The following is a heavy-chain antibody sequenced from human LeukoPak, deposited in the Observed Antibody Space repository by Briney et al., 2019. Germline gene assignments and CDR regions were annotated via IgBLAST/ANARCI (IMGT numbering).Heavy chain of an antibody. D-gene: IGHD3-10*01. J-gene: IGHJ4*02. Sequence: GGSLRLSCAASGFTFSSYGMHWVRQAPGKGLDWVAVISYDGSNKYYADSVKGRFTISRENSKNTLHLQMNSLKTEDTAVYYCAKDHYYYGSGIYFMHYFDYWGQGTLVTVSS. V-gene: IGHV3-30*18. CDR1: GFTFSSYG. CDR2: ISYDGSNK. CDR3: AKDHYYYGSGIYFMHYFDY.